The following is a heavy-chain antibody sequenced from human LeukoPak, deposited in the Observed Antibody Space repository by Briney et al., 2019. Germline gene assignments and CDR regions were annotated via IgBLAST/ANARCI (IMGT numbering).Heavy chain of an antibody. Sequence: GGSLRLSCAASGFSFSNYNMNWVRQAPGKGLEWVSAISGSGGSTYYADSVKGRFTISRDNSKNTLYLQMNSLRAEDTAVYYCAKESLGEFDYWGQGTLVTVSS. CDR3: AKESLGEFDY. CDR1: GFSFSNYN. J-gene: IGHJ4*02. CDR2: ISGSGGST. D-gene: IGHD1-26*01. V-gene: IGHV3-23*01.